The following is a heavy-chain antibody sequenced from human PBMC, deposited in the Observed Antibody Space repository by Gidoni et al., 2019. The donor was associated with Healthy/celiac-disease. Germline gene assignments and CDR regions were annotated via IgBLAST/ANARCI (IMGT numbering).Heavy chain of an antibody. D-gene: IGHD7-27*01. CDR2: IRDDGSNK. CDR1: GFTFSSYG. V-gene: IGHV3-30*02. J-gene: IGHJ4*02. CDR3: AKQLGLDY. Sequence: QVKLVESGGGVVQPGGSLRLSCAASGFTFSSYGMHWVRQAPGKGLEWLAFIRDDGSNKYYADSVKGRFTISRDNSKNTLYLQMNSLRAEDTAVYYCAKQLGLDYWGQGTLVTVSS.